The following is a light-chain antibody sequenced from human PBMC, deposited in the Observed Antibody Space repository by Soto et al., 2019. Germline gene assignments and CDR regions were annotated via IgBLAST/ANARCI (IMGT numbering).Light chain of an antibody. J-gene: IGKJ4*01. CDR1: QSISTY. CDR2: AAS. Sequence: DIQMTHSPSSLSASVGDRVTITCRASQSISTYLNWYQQKPGKAPKFLIYAASSLQSGVPSRFSGSGSGTDFTLTISSLQPEDFATYYCQQSLRTPLTFGGGTKVDIK. V-gene: IGKV1-39*01. CDR3: QQSLRTPLT.